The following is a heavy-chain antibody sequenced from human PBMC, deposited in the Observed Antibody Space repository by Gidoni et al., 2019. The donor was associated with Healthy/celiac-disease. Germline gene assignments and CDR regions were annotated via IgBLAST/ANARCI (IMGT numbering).Heavy chain of an antibody. V-gene: IGHV4-30-4*01. D-gene: IGHD2-15*01. CDR1: GGTISSGDYY. Sequence: QVQLQESGPALVKPSQTLSPTRAVSGGTISSGDYYWSWIRPPPGKGLEWIGYVYDSWSTYHNPPLKSRVTISVDTSKNQFSLKLSSVTAADTAVYYCARGDCSGGSCYFGYWGQGTLVTVSS. J-gene: IGHJ4*02. CDR3: ARGDCSGGSCYFGY. CDR2: VYDSWST.